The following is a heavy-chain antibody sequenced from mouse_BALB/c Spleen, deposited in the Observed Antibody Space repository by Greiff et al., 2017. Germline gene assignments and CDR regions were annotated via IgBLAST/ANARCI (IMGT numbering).Heavy chain of an antibody. CDR3: ARGSVVAKNYAMDY. CDR2: ISYDGSN. Sequence: VQLKESGPGLVKPYQSLSLTCSVTGYSITSGYYWNWIRQFPGNKLEWMGYISYDGSNNYNPSLKNRISITRDTSKNQFFLKLNSVTTEDTATYYCARGSVVAKNYAMDYWGQGTSVTVSS. J-gene: IGHJ4*01. CDR1: GYSITSGYY. D-gene: IGHD1-1*01. V-gene: IGHV3-6*02.